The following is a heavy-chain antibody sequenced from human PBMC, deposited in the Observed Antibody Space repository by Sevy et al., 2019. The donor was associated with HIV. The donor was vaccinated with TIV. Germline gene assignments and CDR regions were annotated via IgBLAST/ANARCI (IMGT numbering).Heavy chain of an antibody. Sequence: GGSLRLSCAASGFTFDDYAMHWVRQAPGKGLEWVSGISWNSGSIGYADSVKGRFTISRDNAKNSLYLQMNSLRAEDTALYYWAKSPRYDILTGSFDPWGQGTLVTVSS. V-gene: IGHV3-9*01. CDR2: ISWNSGSI. D-gene: IGHD3-9*01. CDR1: GFTFDDYA. J-gene: IGHJ5*02. CDR3: AKSPRYDILTGSFDP.